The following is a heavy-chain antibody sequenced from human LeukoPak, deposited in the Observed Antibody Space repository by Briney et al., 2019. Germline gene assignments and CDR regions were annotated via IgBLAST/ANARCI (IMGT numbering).Heavy chain of an antibody. Sequence: GASVKVSCKASGYTFTGYYMHWVRQAPGQGLEWMGWINPNSGGTNYAQKFQGRVTMIRDTSISTAYMELSRLRSDDTAVYYCARAPEPRHCSSTSCYIVDWFDPWGQGTLVTVSS. CDR2: INPNSGGT. J-gene: IGHJ5*02. CDR3: ARAPEPRHCSSTSCYIVDWFDP. V-gene: IGHV1-2*02. D-gene: IGHD2-2*02. CDR1: GYTFTGYY.